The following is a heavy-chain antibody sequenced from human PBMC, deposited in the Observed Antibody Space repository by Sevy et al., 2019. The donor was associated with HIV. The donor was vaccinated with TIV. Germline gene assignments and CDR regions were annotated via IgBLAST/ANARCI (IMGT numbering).Heavy chain of an antibody. CDR1: GFTFRSYA. D-gene: IGHD3-22*01. CDR2: VSGSGGST. CDR3: AKDLAYDNTYLDY. J-gene: IGHJ4*02. Sequence: GESLKISCEVSGFTFRSYAMNWVRQAPGKGLEWVSGVSGSGGSTYYADSVKGRFTISRDNSRNTLYLQIDSPRAEDTAIYYCAKDLAYDNTYLDYWGQGTLVTVSS. V-gene: IGHV3-23*01.